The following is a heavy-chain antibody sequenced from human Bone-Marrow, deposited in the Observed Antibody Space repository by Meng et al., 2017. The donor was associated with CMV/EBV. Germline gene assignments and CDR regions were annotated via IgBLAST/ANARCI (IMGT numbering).Heavy chain of an antibody. Sequence: ASVKVSCKASGYTFTMSDINWVRQGTGQGLEWMGWMNPNSGNTGYAQKFQGRVTMTRNTSISTAYMELSRLRSDDMAVYYCARVKRYCTGGSCSSTGYYGMDVWGQGDTVHVAS. J-gene: IGHJ6*02. CDR2: MNPNSGNT. CDR3: ARVKRYCTGGSCSSTGYYGMDV. D-gene: IGHD2-15*01. V-gene: IGHV1-8*01. CDR1: GYTFTMSD.